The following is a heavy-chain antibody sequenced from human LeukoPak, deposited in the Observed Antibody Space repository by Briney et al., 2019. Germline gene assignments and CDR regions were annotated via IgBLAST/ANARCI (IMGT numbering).Heavy chain of an antibody. CDR2: ISAYNGNT. J-gene: IGHJ4*02. D-gene: IGHD2-15*01. V-gene: IGHV1-18*01. Sequence: ASVKVSCKASGYTFTSYGISWVRQAPGQGLGWMGWISAYNGNTNYAQKLQGGVTMTTDTSTSTAYMGLRSLRSDDTAVYYCARLRYCSGGSCYTPDYWGQGTLVTVSS. CDR1: GYTFTSYG. CDR3: ARLRYCSGGSCYTPDY.